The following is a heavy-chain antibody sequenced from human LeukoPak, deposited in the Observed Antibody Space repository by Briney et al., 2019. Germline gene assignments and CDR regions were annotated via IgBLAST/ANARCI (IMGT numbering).Heavy chain of an antibody. Sequence: QTGGSLRLSCAASGFTVSSNYMSWVRQAPGKGLEGVSVIYSGGSIYYADSVKGRFTISRDNSKNTLYLQMNSLRAEDTAVYYCARDGGCGGDCEYFQHWGQGTLVTVSS. D-gene: IGHD2-21*02. V-gene: IGHV3-53*01. J-gene: IGHJ1*01. CDR3: ARDGGCGGDCEYFQH. CDR1: GFTVSSNY. CDR2: IYSGGSI.